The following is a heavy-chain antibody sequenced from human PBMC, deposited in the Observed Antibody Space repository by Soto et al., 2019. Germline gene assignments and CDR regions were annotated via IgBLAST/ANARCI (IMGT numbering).Heavy chain of an antibody. CDR2: IYHSGST. CDR3: ASVGSDYDNSGYYLP. Sequence: LRLSCAASGFTFSSYGMHGVRQPPGKGLEWIGEIYHSGSTTYNPSLKSRATISVDKSENQFSLRLKSVTAADTAVYYCASVGSDYDNSGYYLPWGPGTLVTVSS. J-gene: IGHJ5*02. D-gene: IGHD3-22*01. V-gene: IGHV4-4*02. CDR1: GFTFSSYG.